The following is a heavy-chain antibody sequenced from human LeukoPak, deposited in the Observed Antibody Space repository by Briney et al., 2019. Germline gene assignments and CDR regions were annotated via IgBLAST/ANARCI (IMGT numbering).Heavy chain of an antibody. Sequence: RSSETLSLTRTVSGGSISSDYWSWIRQPPGKGLEWIGYIYYSGRTYYNPSLKSRITISVDTSKNQFSLKLSSVTAADTAVYYCARGFYSPHYWGQGTLVSVSS. J-gene: IGHJ4*02. CDR1: GGSISSDY. V-gene: IGHV4-59*01. D-gene: IGHD4-11*01. CDR3: ARGFYSPHY. CDR2: IYYSGRT.